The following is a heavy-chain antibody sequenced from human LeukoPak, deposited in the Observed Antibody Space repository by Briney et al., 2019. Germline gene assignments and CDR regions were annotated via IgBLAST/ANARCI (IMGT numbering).Heavy chain of an antibody. CDR2: ISYDGSNK. V-gene: IGHV3-30-3*01. CDR1: GFTFSSYA. D-gene: IGHD2-21*01. CDR3: ARTPPGELWENFDY. J-gene: IGHJ4*02. Sequence: GGSLRLSCAASGFTFSSYAMHWVRQAPGKGLEWVAVISYDGSNKYYADSVKGRFTISRDNSKNTLYLQMNSLRAEDTAVYYCARTPPGELWENFDYWGQGTLVTVSS.